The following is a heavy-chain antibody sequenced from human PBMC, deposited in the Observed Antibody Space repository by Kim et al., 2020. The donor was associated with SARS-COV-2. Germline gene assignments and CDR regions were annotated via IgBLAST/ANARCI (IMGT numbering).Heavy chain of an antibody. J-gene: IGHJ5*02. D-gene: IGHD3-10*01. V-gene: IGHV6-1*01. CDR2: TYYRSKWYN. CDR3: ARDLTLLWFGELLYAHGRFDP. Sequence: SQTLSLTCAISGDSVSSNSAAWNWIRQSPSRGLEWLGRTYYRSKWYNDYAVSVKSRITINPDTSKNQFSLQLNSVTPEDTAVYYCARDLTLLWFGELLYAHGRFDPWGQGTLVTVSS. CDR1: GDSVSSNSAA.